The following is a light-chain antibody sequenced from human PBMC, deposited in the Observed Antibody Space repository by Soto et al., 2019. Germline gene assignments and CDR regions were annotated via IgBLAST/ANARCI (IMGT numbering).Light chain of an antibody. Sequence: DIQMAQSPSSISASVGDRVTITCRASQPIPSRVAWYQQKPGSAPKLLIYATSTLYIGVPSRFSAGGSGTDFTLTISSLQPEDSATYFCQQTDSFPLTFGGGTKVEFK. V-gene: IGKV1D-12*01. CDR3: QQTDSFPLT. CDR2: ATS. J-gene: IGKJ4*01. CDR1: QPIPSR.